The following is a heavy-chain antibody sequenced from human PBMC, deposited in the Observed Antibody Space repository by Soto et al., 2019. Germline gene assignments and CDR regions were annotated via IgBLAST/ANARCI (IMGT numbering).Heavy chain of an antibody. CDR3: ARSNSGYYFFDF. V-gene: IGHV4-38-2*01. D-gene: IGHD5-12*01. J-gene: IGHJ4*02. CDR2: IYHSGIT. CDR1: GNPITSGYY. Sequence: SETLSLTCAVSGNPITSGYYWVWIRQPPGKGLEWIGSIYHSGITHYNPSLKSRVTMSVDTSNNQYSLRLSSVLVADTAVYYCARSNSGYYFFDFWSQGTLVTVSS.